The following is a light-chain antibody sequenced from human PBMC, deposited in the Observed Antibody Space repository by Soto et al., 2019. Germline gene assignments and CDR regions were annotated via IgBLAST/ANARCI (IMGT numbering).Light chain of an antibody. Sequence: ETVMTQTPATLSVSPGDRATLSCRASQSISTNLAWYQQKPGQAPRLLIYHASTRATGIPARFSGSGSRTEFTLTISSLLSEDFAVYSCQQYNNSPLTFGGGTKVEIK. CDR2: HAS. J-gene: IGKJ4*01. CDR1: QSISTN. V-gene: IGKV3D-15*01. CDR3: QQYNNSPLT.